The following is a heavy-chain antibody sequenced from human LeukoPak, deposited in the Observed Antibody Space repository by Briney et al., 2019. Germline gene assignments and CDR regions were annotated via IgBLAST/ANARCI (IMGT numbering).Heavy chain of an antibody. D-gene: IGHD6-19*01. CDR3: ARAVVGSGSNGAPSHY. CDR1: GYTFTSYY. V-gene: IGHV1-46*01. Sequence: ASVKVSCKASGYTFTSYYMHWVRQAPGQGLEWMGIINPSGGSTSYAQKFQGRVTMTRDTSTSTVYMELSSLRSEDTAVYYCARAVVGSGSNGAPSHYWGQGTLVTVSS. J-gene: IGHJ4*02. CDR2: INPSGGST.